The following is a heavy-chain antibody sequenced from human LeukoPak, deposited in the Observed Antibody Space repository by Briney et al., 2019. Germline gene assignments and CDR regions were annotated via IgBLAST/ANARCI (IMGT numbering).Heavy chain of an antibody. J-gene: IGHJ4*02. Sequence: ASVKVSCKASGYTFTSYGISWVRQAPGQGLEWMGGIIPIFGTANYAQKFQGRVTITADESTSTAYMELSSLRSEDTAVYYCARGYDYYDSSGYPYWGQGTLVTVSS. D-gene: IGHD3-22*01. CDR3: ARGYDYYDSSGYPY. CDR1: GYTFTSYG. V-gene: IGHV1-69*13. CDR2: IIPIFGTA.